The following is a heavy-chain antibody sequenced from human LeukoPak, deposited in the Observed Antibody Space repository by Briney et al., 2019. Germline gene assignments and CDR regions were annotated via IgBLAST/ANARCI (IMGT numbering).Heavy chain of an antibody. D-gene: IGHD6-13*01. CDR1: GYTFTSYG. Sequence: ASVKVPCKASGYTFTSYGISWVRQAPGQGLEWMGWISAYNGNTNYAQKLQGRVTMTTDTSTSTAYMELRSLRSDDTAVYYCARETPYSSSWTVFDYWGQGTLVTVSS. CDR3: ARETPYSSSWTVFDY. CDR2: ISAYNGNT. V-gene: IGHV1-18*01. J-gene: IGHJ4*02.